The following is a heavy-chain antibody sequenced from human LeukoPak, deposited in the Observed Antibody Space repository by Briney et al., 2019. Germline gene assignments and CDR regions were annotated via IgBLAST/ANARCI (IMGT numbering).Heavy chain of an antibody. J-gene: IGHJ4*02. V-gene: IGHV4-4*07. CDR2: IYTSGST. CDR3: AREHYDILTGYYFTYYFDY. Sequence: SETLSLTCTVSGGSISSYYWSWIRQSAGKGLEWIGRIYTSGSTNYNPSLKSRVTMSVDTSKNQFSLKLSSVTAADTAVYYCAREHYDILTGYYFTYYFDYWGQGTLVTVSS. CDR1: GGSISSYY. D-gene: IGHD3-9*01.